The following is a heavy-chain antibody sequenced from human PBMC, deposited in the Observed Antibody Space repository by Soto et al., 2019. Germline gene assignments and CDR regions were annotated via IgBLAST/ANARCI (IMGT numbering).Heavy chain of an antibody. Sequence: ASVKVSCKASGYTFTSYGISWVRQAPGQRLEWMGWISAYNGNTNYAQKLQGRVTMTTDTSTSTAYMELRSLRSDDTAVYYCARTTPSYGDYEYYYYYYYMDVWGKGTTVTVSS. CDR2: ISAYNGNT. CDR3: ARTTPSYGDYEYYYYYYYMDV. CDR1: GYTFTSYG. J-gene: IGHJ6*03. D-gene: IGHD4-17*01. V-gene: IGHV1-18*01.